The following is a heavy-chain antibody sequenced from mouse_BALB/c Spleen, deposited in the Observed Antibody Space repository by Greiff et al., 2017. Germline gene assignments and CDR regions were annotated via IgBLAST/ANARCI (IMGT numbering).Heavy chain of an antibody. Sequence: EVQLQQSGAELVRPGALVKLSCKASGFNIKDYYMHWVKQRPEQGLEWIGWIDPENGNTIYDPKFQGKASITADTSSNTAYLQLSSLTSEDTAVYYCARREELLQGFDDWGQGTTLTVAS. CDR3: ARREELLQGFDD. J-gene: IGHJ2*01. CDR1: GFNIKDYY. V-gene: IGHV14-1*02. CDR2: IDPENGNT. D-gene: IGHD2-12*01.